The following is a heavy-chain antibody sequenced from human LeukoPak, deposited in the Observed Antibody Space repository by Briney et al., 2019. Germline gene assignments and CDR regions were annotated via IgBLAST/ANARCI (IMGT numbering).Heavy chain of an antibody. J-gene: IGHJ4*02. CDR1: GYTFTGYY. CDR3: ARGPASYYFDY. V-gene: IGHV1-2*06. CDR2: INPNSGGT. D-gene: IGHD6-6*01. Sequence: ASVKGSCKASGYTFTGYYMHWVRQAPGQGLEWMGRINPNSGGTNYAQKFQGRVTMTRDTSISTTYMELSRLRSDDTAVYYCARGPASYYFDYWGQGTLVTVSS.